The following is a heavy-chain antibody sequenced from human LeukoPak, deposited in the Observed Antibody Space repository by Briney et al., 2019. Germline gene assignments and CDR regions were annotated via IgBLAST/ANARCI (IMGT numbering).Heavy chain of an antibody. CDR1: GGTFSSYA. V-gene: IGHV1-69*04. CDR2: IIPILGIA. CDR3: ARKKRVTMVRGVIPDDAFDI. Sequence: ASVKVSCKASGGTFSSYAISWVRQAPGQGLEWMGRIIPILGIANYAQKFQGRVTITADKSTSTAYMELSSLRSEDTAVYYCARKKRVTMVRGVIPDDAFDIWGQGTMVTVSS. J-gene: IGHJ3*02. D-gene: IGHD3-10*01.